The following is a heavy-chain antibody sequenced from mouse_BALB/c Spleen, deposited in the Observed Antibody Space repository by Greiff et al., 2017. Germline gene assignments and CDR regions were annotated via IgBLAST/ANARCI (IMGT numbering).Heavy chain of an antibody. J-gene: IGHJ4*01. CDR2: ISTYYGDA. D-gene: IGHD3-2*01. CDR3: ARDSSGGEMDY. V-gene: IGHV1S137*01. CDR1: GYTFTDYA. Sequence: QVQLQQSGAELVRPGVSVKISCKGSGYTFTDYAMHWVKQSHAKSLEWIGVISTYYGDASYNQKFKGKATMTVDKSSSTAYMELARLTSEDSAIYYCARDSSGGEMDYWGQGTSVTVSS.